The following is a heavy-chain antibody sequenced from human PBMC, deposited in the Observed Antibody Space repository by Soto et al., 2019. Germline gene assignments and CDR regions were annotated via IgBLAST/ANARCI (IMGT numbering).Heavy chain of an antibody. CDR3: AREITGPYYDSSESVLTSQHWFDP. J-gene: IGHJ5*02. CDR1: GGSISSGDYY. D-gene: IGHD3-22*01. V-gene: IGHV4-30-4*01. Sequence: PSETLSLTCTVSGGSISSGDYYWSWIRQPPGKGLEWIGYIYYSGSTYYNPSLKSRVTISVDTSKNQFSLKLSSVTAADTAVYYCAREITGPYYDSSESVLTSQHWFDPWGQGTLVTVSS. CDR2: IYYSGST.